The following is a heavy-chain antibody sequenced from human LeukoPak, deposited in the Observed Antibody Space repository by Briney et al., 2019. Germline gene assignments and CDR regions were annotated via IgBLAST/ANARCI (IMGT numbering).Heavy chain of an antibody. V-gene: IGHV3-30*18. D-gene: IGHD6-19*01. CDR3: AKDNPIRSGWSW. Sequence: GGSLRLSCAASGFTFSSYGMHWVRQAPGKGLEWVAVISYDGSNKYYADSVKGRFTISRDNSKNTLYLQMNSLRAEDTAVYYCAKDNPIRSGWSWGGQETLVTVSS. CDR1: GFTFSSYG. CDR2: ISYDGSNK. J-gene: IGHJ4*02.